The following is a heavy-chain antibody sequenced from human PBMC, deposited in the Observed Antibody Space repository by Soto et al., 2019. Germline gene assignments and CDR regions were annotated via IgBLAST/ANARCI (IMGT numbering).Heavy chain of an antibody. CDR1: GFTFSSYA. CDR3: AGGKYSGSYFNWLDP. CDR2: ISSNGGST. J-gene: IGHJ5*02. Sequence: GGSLRLSCAASGFTFSSYAMHWVRQAPGKGLEYVSAISSNGGSTYYANSVKGRFTISRDNSKNTLYLQMGSLRAEDMAVYYCAGGKYSGSYFNWLDPWGQGTLVTVSS. V-gene: IGHV3-64*01. D-gene: IGHD1-26*01.